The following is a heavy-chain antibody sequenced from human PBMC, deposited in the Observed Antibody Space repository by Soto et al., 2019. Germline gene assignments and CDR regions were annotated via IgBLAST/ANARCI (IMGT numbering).Heavy chain of an antibody. V-gene: IGHV4-30-4*01. CDR3: ARDNSAGLLWFGEYYYYYGMDV. Sequence: SETLSLTCTVSGGSISSGDYYWSWIRQPPGKGLEWIGYIYYSGSTYYNPSLKSRVTISVDTSKNQFSLKLSSVTAADTAVYYCARDNSAGLLWFGEYYYYYGMDVWGRETLVTVSS. J-gene: IGHJ6*02. CDR1: GGSISSGDYY. D-gene: IGHD3-10*01. CDR2: IYYSGST.